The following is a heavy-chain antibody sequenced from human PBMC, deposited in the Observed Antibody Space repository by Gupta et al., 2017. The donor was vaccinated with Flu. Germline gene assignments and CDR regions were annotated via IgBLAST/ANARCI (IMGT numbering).Heavy chain of an antibody. D-gene: IGHD1-14*01. V-gene: IGHV4-39*01. CDR3: AARRKDLNWFDP. Sequence: QLQLQESGPGLVKPSETLSLTCTVSGDSITNSDFYWAWIRQPPGKGLECIGGIHHRGRTYDNPSLKSRVTMSVDTPKYQFSLKLSYVTAADTSVYYCAARRKDLNWFDPWGQGTLVTVPS. CDR2: IHHRGRT. CDR1: GDSITNSDFY. J-gene: IGHJ5*02.